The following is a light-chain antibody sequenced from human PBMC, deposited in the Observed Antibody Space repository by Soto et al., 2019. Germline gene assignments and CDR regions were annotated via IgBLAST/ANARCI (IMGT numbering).Light chain of an antibody. V-gene: IGLV2-23*02. CDR3: CSYAGSSTFV. Sequence: QSALTQPASVSGSPGQSITISCTGTSSDVGSYNLVSWYQQHPGKAPKVLIYEVSKRPSGVSNRFSGSKSGNTASLTISGLHAEDEADYYCCSYAGSSTFVFGTGPKVTVL. J-gene: IGLJ1*01. CDR1: SSDVGSYNL. CDR2: EVS.